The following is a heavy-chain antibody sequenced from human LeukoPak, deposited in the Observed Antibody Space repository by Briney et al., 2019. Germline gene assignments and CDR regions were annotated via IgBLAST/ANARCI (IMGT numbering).Heavy chain of an antibody. CDR2: IRYDGSNK. CDR3: AKAAHVLRFLEWLTHLDY. Sequence: PGGSLRLSCAASGFTFSRYGMHWVRQAPGKGLEWVAFIRYDGSNKYYADSVKGRFTISRDNSKNTLYLQMNSLRAEDTAVYYCAKAAHVLRFLEWLTHLDYWGQGTLVTVSS. V-gene: IGHV3-30*02. J-gene: IGHJ4*02. D-gene: IGHD3-3*01. CDR1: GFTFSRYG.